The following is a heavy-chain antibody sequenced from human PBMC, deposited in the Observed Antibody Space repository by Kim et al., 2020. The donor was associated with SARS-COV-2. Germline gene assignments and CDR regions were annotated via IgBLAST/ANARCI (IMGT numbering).Heavy chain of an antibody. J-gene: IGHJ4*02. CDR3: AGIKARPTPTISDY. D-gene: IGHD6-6*01. V-gene: IGHV4-59*01. Sequence: TPPLSSRVTISVDTSKNQFSLKLSSVTAADTAVYYCAGIKARPTPTISDYWGLGTLVTVSS.